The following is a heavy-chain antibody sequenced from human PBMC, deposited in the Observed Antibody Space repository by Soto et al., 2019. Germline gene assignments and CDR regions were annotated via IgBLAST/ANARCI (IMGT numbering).Heavy chain of an antibody. D-gene: IGHD4-4*01. CDR3: AKDSNKYSSSLRGRYFDY. CDR1: GFPFSSYV. CDR2: ITGGGSNT. J-gene: IGHJ4*02. V-gene: IGHV3-23*01. Sequence: EVQLLESGGGLVQRGGSLRLSCAASGFPFSSYVMSWVRQAPGKGLEWVSGITGGGSNTFYADSVKGRFTISRANSKNTLFLQMNSLGAEDTAVYYCAKDSNKYSSSLRGRYFDYWGQGIGVTVSS.